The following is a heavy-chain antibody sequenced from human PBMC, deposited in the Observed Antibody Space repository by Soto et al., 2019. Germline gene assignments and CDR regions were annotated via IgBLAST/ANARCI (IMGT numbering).Heavy chain of an antibody. D-gene: IGHD6-13*01. Sequence: ASVKVCCKTSGYTFINFGIGWVRQAPGQGLEWMGWISPFNGHTHYAQKFQGRVPLTTDTSTSTAFLELRSLTYDDTAVYYCAREPPRATAGLNYFDPWGQGTLVTVSS. CDR3: AREPPRATAGLNYFDP. CDR1: GYTFINFG. CDR2: ISPFNGHT. J-gene: IGHJ5*02. V-gene: IGHV1-18*01.